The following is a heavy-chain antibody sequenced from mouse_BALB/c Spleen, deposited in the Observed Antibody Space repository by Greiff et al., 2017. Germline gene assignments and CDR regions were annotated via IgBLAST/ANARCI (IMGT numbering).Heavy chain of an antibody. V-gene: IGHV3-2*02. D-gene: IGHD3-3*01. CDR2: ISYSGST. Sequence: DVQLQESGPGLVKPSQSLSLTCTVTGYSITSDYAWNWIRQFPGNKLEWMGYISYSGSTSYNPSLKSRISITRDTSKNQFFLQLNSVTTEDTATYYCARGDLFSFAYWGQGTLVTVSA. CDR1: GYSITSDYA. J-gene: IGHJ3*01. CDR3: ARGDLFSFAY.